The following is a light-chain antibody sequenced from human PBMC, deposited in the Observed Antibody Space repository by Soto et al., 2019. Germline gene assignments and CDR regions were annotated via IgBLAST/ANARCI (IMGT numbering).Light chain of an antibody. Sequence: EIVMTQSPATLSVSPGERATLSCRASQSVSSNLAWYQQKPGQAPRLLIYAASTRATGIPARFSGGGSGTEFTLTISSLQSEDFAVYYCQQYNNWPKTFGQGTKVE. CDR1: QSVSSN. CDR2: AAS. V-gene: IGKV3-15*01. J-gene: IGKJ1*01. CDR3: QQYNNWPKT.